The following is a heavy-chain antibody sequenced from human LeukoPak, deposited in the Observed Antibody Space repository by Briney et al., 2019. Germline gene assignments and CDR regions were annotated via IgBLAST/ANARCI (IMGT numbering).Heavy chain of an antibody. Sequence: ASVKVSCKASGGTFSRYAISWVRQAPGQGLEWMGRIIPIIGIVNYAQKFQGRVTITADKSTSTAYMELSSPRSEDTAVYYCARVPSGYTPNANYYYGMDVWGQGTTVTVSS. CDR2: IIPIIGIV. V-gene: IGHV1-69*04. D-gene: IGHD5-12*01. CDR3: ARVPSGYTPNANYYYGMDV. CDR1: GGTFSRYA. J-gene: IGHJ6*02.